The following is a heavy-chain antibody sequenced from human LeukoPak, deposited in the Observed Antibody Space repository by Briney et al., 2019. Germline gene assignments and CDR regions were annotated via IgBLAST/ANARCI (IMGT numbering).Heavy chain of an antibody. CDR2: INPNSGGT. J-gene: IGHJ5*02. Sequence: ASVKVSCKASGYTFTGYYMHWVREAPGQGLEWMVWINPNSGGTNYAQKFQGRITMTRDTSISTAYMELSRLRSDDTAVYYCARDPRRDYVWGSYRPNWFDPWGQGTLVTVSS. CDR3: ARDPRRDYVWGSYRPNWFDP. D-gene: IGHD3-16*02. CDR1: GYTFTGYY. V-gene: IGHV1-2*02.